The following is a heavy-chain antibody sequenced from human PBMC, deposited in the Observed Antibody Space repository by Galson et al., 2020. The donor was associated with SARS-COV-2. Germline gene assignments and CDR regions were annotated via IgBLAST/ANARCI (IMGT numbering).Heavy chain of an antibody. J-gene: IGHJ4*02. CDR3: VRLQREDAGIDYFDL. V-gene: IGHV4-39*01. CDR2: VYYTRST. CDR1: AASIRSSTDY. D-gene: IGHD6-25*01. Sequence: SQTLSLTCPLSAASIRSSTDYWGWIRHSPGKGLDWIAIVYYTRSTYYNPSLKRRVSISVDTSQHQIALKLRSLTAADTAMYYCVRLQREDAGIDYFDLGGQGTLVTVSS.